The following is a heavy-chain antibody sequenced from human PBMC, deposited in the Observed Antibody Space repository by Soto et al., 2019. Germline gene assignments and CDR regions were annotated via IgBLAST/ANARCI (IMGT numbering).Heavy chain of an antibody. J-gene: IGHJ1*01. CDR3: ARDLEYSSSFNPQIS. CDR2: IIPIFGTA. CDR1: GGTFSSDA. Sequence: QVQLVQAGAEVKNPVSSVKVYCKASGGTFSSDAISCVRQAPGQGLEWMGGIIPIFGTANYAQKFQCRVTITADESTSTAYMDLSSLRSDETAVYYCARDLEYSSSFNPQISWGQGTLVTVSS. V-gene: IGHV1-69*01. D-gene: IGHD6-6*01.